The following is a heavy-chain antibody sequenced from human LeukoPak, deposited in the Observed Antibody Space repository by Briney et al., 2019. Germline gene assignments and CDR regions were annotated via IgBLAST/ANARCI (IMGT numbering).Heavy chain of an antibody. J-gene: IGHJ4*02. D-gene: IGHD2-2*01. Sequence: GGSLRPSCAASGFTFNSYAMSWVRQAPGKGLEWVSTISGSGGTTYYADSVKGRFTISRDNSENTLYLQMDSLRAEDTAVYYCAKDKSTTFYYFDYWGQGTLVTVSS. CDR1: GFTFNSYA. V-gene: IGHV3-23*01. CDR3: AKDKSTTFYYFDY. CDR2: ISGSGGTT.